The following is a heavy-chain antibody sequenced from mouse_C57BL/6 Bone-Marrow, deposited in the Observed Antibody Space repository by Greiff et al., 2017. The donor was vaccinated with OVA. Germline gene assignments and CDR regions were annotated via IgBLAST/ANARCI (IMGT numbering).Heavy chain of an antibody. D-gene: IGHD1-1*01. CDR3: ASSVVRGYFDV. Sequence: EVKLMESGPELVKPGASVKIPCKASGYTFTDYNMDWVKQSHGKSLEWIGDINPNNGGTIYNQKFKGKATLTVDKSSSTAYMELRSLTSEDTAVYYCASSVVRGYFDVWGTGTTVTVSS. J-gene: IGHJ1*03. V-gene: IGHV1-18*01. CDR1: GYTFTDYN. CDR2: INPNNGGT.